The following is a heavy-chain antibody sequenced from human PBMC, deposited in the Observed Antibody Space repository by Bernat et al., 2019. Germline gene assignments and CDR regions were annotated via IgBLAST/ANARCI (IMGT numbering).Heavy chain of an antibody. V-gene: IGHV3-7*01. Sequence: VQLVESGGGVVQPGRSLTLSCAASGFTFSSYGMHWVRQAPGKGLEWVASINKDGSVIYYVDSVKGRFTISRDNAKNSLYLQMNSLRVEDTAMYYCVQLWDWGYWGQGTLVTVSS. CDR2: INKDGSVI. J-gene: IGHJ4*02. CDR3: VQLWDWGY. D-gene: IGHD3/OR15-3a*01. CDR1: GFTFSSYG.